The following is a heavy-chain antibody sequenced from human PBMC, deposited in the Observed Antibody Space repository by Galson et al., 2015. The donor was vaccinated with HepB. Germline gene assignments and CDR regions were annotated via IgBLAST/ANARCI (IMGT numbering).Heavy chain of an antibody. V-gene: IGHV3-23*01. J-gene: IGHJ5*02. CDR1: GFTFSNHA. CDR3: AGTALDFWSGLYSWFDP. Sequence: SLRLSCAASGFTFSNHAMSWVRQAPGKGLDWVSIISGRDGTTYYADSVKGRFTISRDDSKNTLYLQMNSLRADDTAVYYCAGTALDFWSGLYSWFDPWGQGTLVTVSS. D-gene: IGHD3-3*01. CDR2: ISGRDGTT.